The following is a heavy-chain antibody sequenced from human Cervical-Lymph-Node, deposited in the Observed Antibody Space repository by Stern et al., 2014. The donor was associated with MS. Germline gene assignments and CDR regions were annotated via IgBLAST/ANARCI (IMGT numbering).Heavy chain of an antibody. Sequence: QVQLVQSGAEVKKPGSSVKVSCKASGGTFSDVINWVRQAPGQGLDWMGGIIPMFGTTNYAQKFQGRVKITADESMTTGYMELSSLTSEDTALYYCATTFHWGQGTLITVSS. CDR2: IIPMFGTT. D-gene: IGHD3-16*01. CDR1: GGTFSDV. CDR3: ATTFH. J-gene: IGHJ4*02. V-gene: IGHV1-69*01.